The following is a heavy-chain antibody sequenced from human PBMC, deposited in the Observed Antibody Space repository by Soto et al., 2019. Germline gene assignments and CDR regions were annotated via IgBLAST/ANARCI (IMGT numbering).Heavy chain of an antibody. CDR1: GGSFSGYY. CDR3: ARGGYCSSTSCTTFDY. D-gene: IGHD2-2*01. V-gene: IGHV4-34*01. Sequence: KTSETLSLTCAVYGGSFSGYYWSWIRQPPGKGLEWIGEINHSGSTNYNPSLKSRVTISVDTSKNQFSLKLSSVTAADTAVYYCARGGYCSSTSCTTFDYWGQGTLVTVSS. J-gene: IGHJ4*02. CDR2: INHSGST.